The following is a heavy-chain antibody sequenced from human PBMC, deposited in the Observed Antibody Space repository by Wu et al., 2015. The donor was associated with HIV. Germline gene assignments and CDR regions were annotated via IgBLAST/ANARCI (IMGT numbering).Heavy chain of an antibody. V-gene: IGHV1-18*01. CDR2: IMGDSGNK. D-gene: IGHD2-21*01. CDR3: GRVWGCGFTTCYWRVDV. J-gene: IGHJ6*02. CDR1: GYTFSKSG. Sequence: QVRLVQSGAEVKKPGASVKVSCKTYGYTFSKSGVSWIRQAPGQGLEYMGWIMGDSGNKNYAQKFQGRINMTIDTSTNTGYLELGSLRSDDTAVYYCGRVWGCGFTTCYWRVDVWGQGTTVIVSS.